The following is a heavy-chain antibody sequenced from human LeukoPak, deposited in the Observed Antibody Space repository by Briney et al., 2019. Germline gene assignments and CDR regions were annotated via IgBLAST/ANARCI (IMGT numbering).Heavy chain of an antibody. J-gene: IGHJ5*02. CDR3: ARGEEAAADLSYNWFDP. CDR2: ISYDGSNK. Sequence: GGSLRLSCAASGFTLSSYAMHWVRQAPGKGLEWVAVISYDGSNKYYADSVKGRFTISRDNSKNTLYLQMNSLRAEDTAVYYCARGEEAAADLSYNWFDPWGQGTLVTVSS. CDR1: GFTLSSYA. V-gene: IGHV3-30-3*01. D-gene: IGHD6-13*01.